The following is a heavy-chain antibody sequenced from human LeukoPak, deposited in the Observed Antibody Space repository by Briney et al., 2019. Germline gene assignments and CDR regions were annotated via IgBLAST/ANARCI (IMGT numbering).Heavy chain of an antibody. J-gene: IGHJ4*02. Sequence: GGSLRLSCAASGFTFSSYAMSWVRQAPGKGLEWVSAISGSVGSTYYADSVKGRFTISRDNSKNTLYLQMNSLRAEDTAAYYCAKDVYGDYGGLDYWGQGTLVTVSS. V-gene: IGHV3-23*01. CDR1: GFTFSSYA. D-gene: IGHD4-17*01. CDR3: AKDVYGDYGGLDY. CDR2: ISGSVGST.